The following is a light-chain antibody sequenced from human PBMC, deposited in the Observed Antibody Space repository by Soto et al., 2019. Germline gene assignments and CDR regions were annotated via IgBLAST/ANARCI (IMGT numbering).Light chain of an antibody. Sequence: DIVMTQSPATLSVSPGERATLSCRASQSVSNNLAWYQQKPGQPPRLLIYGASTRATGIPAWFSGSGSGTEFTLTISGLQSEDFAVYYCQQYNNWPRTFGQGTKVDIK. J-gene: IGKJ1*01. CDR1: QSVSNN. CDR2: GAS. V-gene: IGKV3-15*01. CDR3: QQYNNWPRT.